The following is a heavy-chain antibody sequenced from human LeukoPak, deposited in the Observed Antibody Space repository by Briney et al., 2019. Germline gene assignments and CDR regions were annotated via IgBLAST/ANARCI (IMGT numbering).Heavy chain of an antibody. D-gene: IGHD3-9*01. CDR2: IIPIFGTP. Sequence: ASVKVSCKASGGTFTSYVFSWVRQAPGRGLEWMGRIIPIFGTPHYAQKFQGRVTITADKSTSIAYMEMSGLRSEDTAVYYCAGGDDGDVLTGYYKGPIQYWGQGTLVTVSS. CDR1: GGTFTSYV. CDR3: AGGDDGDVLTGYYKGPIQY. V-gene: IGHV1-69*06. J-gene: IGHJ4*02.